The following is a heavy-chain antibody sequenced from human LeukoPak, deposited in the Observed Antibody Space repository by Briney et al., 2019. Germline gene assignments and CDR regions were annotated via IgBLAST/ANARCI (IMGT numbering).Heavy chain of an antibody. J-gene: IGHJ4*02. V-gene: IGHV3-21*01. Sequence: AGGSLRLSCAASGFTFSSYSMNWVRQAPGKGLEWVSSISSSSSYIYYAGSVKGRFTISRDNAKNSVHLQMNSLRAEDTAVYYCARDQGGSGGNWGQGTLVTVSS. CDR1: GFTFSSYS. CDR3: ARDQGGSGGN. CDR2: ISSSSSYI. D-gene: IGHD3-10*01.